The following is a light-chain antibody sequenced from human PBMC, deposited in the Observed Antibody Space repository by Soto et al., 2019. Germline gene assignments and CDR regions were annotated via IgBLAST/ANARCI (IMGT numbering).Light chain of an antibody. CDR3: QQRSNWPST. J-gene: IGKJ4*01. Sequence: EIVLTQSPATLSLSPGERAALSCRASQSVSSYLAWYQQKPGQAPRLLIYDASKRAPGIPARFTGSGSGTDFTLTISSLEPKDFAVYFCQQRSNWPSTFGGGTKVEI. V-gene: IGKV3-11*01. CDR1: QSVSSY. CDR2: DAS.